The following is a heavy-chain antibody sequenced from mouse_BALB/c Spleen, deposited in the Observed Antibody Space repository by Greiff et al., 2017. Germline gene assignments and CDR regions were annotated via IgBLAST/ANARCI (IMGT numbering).Heavy chain of an antibody. Sequence: EVKLMESGPGLVKPSQSLSLTCTVTGYSITSDYAWNWIRQFPGNKLEWMGYISYSGSTSYNPSLKSRISITRDTSKNQFFLQLNSVTTEDTATYDCARRKAYGYDYAMDYWGQGTSVTVSS. V-gene: IGHV3-2*02. J-gene: IGHJ4*01. CDR1: GYSITSDYA. D-gene: IGHD2-2*01. CDR2: ISYSGST. CDR3: ARRKAYGYDYAMDY.